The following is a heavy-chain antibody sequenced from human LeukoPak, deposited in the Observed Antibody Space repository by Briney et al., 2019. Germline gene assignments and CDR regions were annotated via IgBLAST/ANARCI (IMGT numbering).Heavy chain of an antibody. CDR1: GGSISSYY. V-gene: IGHV4-4*07. CDR3: ARETMITMVRGVINWFDP. J-gene: IGHJ5*02. D-gene: IGHD3-10*01. Sequence: SETLSLTCTVSGGSISSYYWSWIRQPAGKGLEWIGRIYTSGSTNYNPSLKSRVTMSVDTSKNQFSLKLSSVTAADTVVYYCARETMITMVRGVINWFDPWGQGTLVAVSS. CDR2: IYTSGST.